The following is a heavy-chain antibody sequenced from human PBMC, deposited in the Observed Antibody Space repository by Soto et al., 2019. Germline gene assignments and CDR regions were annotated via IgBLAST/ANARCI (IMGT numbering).Heavy chain of an antibody. Sequence: EVQLVESGGGLVQPGRSLRLSCAASGFTFDDYAMHWVRQGPGKGLEWVSSISWNSANLGYAESVKGRFTISRDNAKNSLYLQMNSLRGEDTAWYYCAKGASATVFAFTDYWCQGTLVTVSS. J-gene: IGHJ4*02. D-gene: IGHD4-17*01. CDR1: GFTFDDYA. CDR2: ISWNSANL. V-gene: IGHV3-9*01. CDR3: AKGASATVFAFTDY.